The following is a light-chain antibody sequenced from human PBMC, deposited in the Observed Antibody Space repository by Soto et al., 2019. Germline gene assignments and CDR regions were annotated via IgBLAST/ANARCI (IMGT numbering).Light chain of an antibody. CDR1: QGISNS. V-gene: IGKV1-27*01. J-gene: IGKJ4*01. Sequence: DIQMTQSPSSLSASVGDRVTITCRASQGISNSLAWYQQKPGKVPKLLIYTASTLQSGVPSRFSGRGFGTDFTLTITSLQPEDVATYYWQKYNSAPLTFGGGTKVESK. CDR3: QKYNSAPLT. CDR2: TAS.